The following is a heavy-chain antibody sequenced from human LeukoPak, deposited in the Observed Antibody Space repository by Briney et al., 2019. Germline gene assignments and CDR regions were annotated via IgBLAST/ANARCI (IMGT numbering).Heavy chain of an antibody. CDR3: ATGNYHGSGSLVY. CDR1: GYTLTELS. D-gene: IGHD3-10*01. V-gene: IGHV1-24*01. Sequence: ASVKVSCKVSGYTLTELSMHWVRQAPGRGLEWMGGFDPEDGETIYAQKFQGRVTMTEDTSTDTAYMELSSRRSEDTAVYYCATGNYHGSGSLVYWGQGTLVTVSS. J-gene: IGHJ4*02. CDR2: FDPEDGET.